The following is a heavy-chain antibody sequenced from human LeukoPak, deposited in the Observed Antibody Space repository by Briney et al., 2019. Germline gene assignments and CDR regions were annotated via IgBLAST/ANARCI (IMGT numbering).Heavy chain of an antibody. CDR1: TFVFSSYA. V-gene: IGHV3-23*01. CDR3: TKDPNGDYVGAFDF. CDR2: ITATGGI. Sequence: GGSLRLSCVASTFVFSSYAMTWVRQAPGKGLEWVSSITATGGISYADSVKGRLTISRDNSKSTLYLQMNNLRAEDTAVYYCTKDPNGDYVGAFDFWGQGTMVTVSS. D-gene: IGHD4-17*01. J-gene: IGHJ3*01.